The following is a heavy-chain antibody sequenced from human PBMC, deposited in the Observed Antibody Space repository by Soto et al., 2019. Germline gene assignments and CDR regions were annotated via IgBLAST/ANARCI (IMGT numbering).Heavy chain of an antibody. D-gene: IGHD2-15*01. J-gene: IGHJ4*02. V-gene: IGHV3-23*01. CDR3: AKDPLRYCSGGSCYVY. CDR1: GFTFSSYA. CDR2: ISGSGGST. Sequence: GGSLRLSCAASGFTFSSYAMSWVRQAPGKGLEWVSAISGSGGSTYYADSVKGRFTISRDNSKNTLYLQMNSLRAEDTAVYYCAKDPLRYCSGGSCYVYWGQGTLVTVSS.